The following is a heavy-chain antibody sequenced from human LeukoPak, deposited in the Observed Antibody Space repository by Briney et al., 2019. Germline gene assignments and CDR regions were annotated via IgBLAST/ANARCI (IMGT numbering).Heavy chain of an antibody. J-gene: IGHJ3*02. CDR2: IKQSGSEK. Sequence: GGSLRLSCATSGFTFNRYWMSWVRQAPGKGLEWVANIKQSGSEKYYVDSVKGRFTISRDNAKNSLYLEMNSLRAEDTAVYYCARVGPGSEGAFDIWGQGTMVTVSS. D-gene: IGHD2-15*01. CDR1: GFTFNRYW. CDR3: ARVGPGSEGAFDI. V-gene: IGHV3-7*05.